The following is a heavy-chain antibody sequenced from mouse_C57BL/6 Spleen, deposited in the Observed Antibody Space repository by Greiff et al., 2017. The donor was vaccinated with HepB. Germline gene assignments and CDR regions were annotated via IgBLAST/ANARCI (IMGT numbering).Heavy chain of an antibody. CDR3: AIAGGNPGNFDY. V-gene: IGHV1-81*01. CDR1: GYTFTSYG. D-gene: IGHD2-1*01. Sequence: VQLQQSGAELARPGASVKLSCKASGYTFTSYGISWVKQRTGQGLEWIGEIYPRSGNTYYNEKFKGKATLTADKSSSTAYMELRSLTSEDSAVYFCAIAGGNPGNFDYWGQGTTLTVSS. J-gene: IGHJ2*01. CDR2: IYPRSGNT.